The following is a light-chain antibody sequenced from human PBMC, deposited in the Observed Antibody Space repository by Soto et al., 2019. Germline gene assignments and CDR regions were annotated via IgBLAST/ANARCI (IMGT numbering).Light chain of an antibody. V-gene: IGKV3-15*01. J-gene: IGKJ1*01. CDR2: GVS. Sequence: ERIMTQSPATLSVSPGESATLSCRASQSVSSNLAWYQQKPGQAPRLLIYGVSTRATGIPARFSGSGSETKFTLTISRLEPEDFAVYYCQQYGSSPTFGQGTKVDIK. CDR3: QQYGSSPT. CDR1: QSVSSN.